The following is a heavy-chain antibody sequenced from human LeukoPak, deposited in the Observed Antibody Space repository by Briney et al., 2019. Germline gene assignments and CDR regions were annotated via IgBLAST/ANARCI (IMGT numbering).Heavy chain of an antibody. CDR2: SSSNGGST. Sequence: GGSLRLSCSASGFTFSTLPMHWVRQAPGKGLEYVSGSSSNGGSTYYADSVKGRFTISRDNSKNTLYLQMNSLRAEDTAVYYCAKEVRLLWFGELLGYFDYWGQGTLVTVSS. D-gene: IGHD3-10*01. CDR1: GFTFSTLP. J-gene: IGHJ4*02. CDR3: AKEVRLLWFGELLGYFDY. V-gene: IGHV3-64*04.